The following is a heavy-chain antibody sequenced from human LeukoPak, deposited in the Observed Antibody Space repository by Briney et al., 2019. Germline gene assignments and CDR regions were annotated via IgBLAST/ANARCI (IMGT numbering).Heavy chain of an antibody. Sequence: GASVKLSCKVSGYTFTDYYMHWVQQAPGKGLEWMGLVDPEDGETIYAEKFQGRGTITADTSTDTAYMELSSLRSEDTAVYYCATVFGGFSPHFDYWGQGTLVTVSS. CDR2: VDPEDGET. D-gene: IGHD3-16*01. CDR1: GYTFTDYY. CDR3: ATVFGGFSPHFDY. V-gene: IGHV1-69-2*01. J-gene: IGHJ4*02.